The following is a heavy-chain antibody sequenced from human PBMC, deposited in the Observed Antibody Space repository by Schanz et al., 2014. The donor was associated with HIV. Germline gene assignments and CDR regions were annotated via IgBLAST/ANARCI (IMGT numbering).Heavy chain of an antibody. CDR1: GFTFSSYG. CDR2: ISHDGSNK. D-gene: IGHD3-3*01. Sequence: QLQVVESGGGVVQPGRSLRLSCAASGFTFSSYGMHWVRQAPGKGLEWVAVISHDGSNKYYGDSVKGRFIISRDNSKNTLYLQMNSLRDEDTAVYYCAKTVLRFLDWPNANGGMDVWGLGTTVTVSS. V-gene: IGHV3-33*05. J-gene: IGHJ6*02. CDR3: AKTVLRFLDWPNANGGMDV.